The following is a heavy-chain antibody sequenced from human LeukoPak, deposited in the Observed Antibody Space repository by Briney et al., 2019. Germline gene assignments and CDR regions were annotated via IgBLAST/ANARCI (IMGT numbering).Heavy chain of an antibody. CDR1: GYTFTDYY. D-gene: IGHD2-21*02. CDR3: ARGGPTPRNVVVAAREYLQL. CDR2: LNSESGGA. Sequence: ASVKVSCKASGYTFTDYYIHWVRQAPGQGPEWMGWLNSESGGAKYAQRFQARVTMTRDTSISAAYMELTRLRSDDTAMCYCARGGPTPRNVVVAAREYLQLWGQGSLVTVSS. J-gene: IGHJ1*01. V-gene: IGHV1-2*02.